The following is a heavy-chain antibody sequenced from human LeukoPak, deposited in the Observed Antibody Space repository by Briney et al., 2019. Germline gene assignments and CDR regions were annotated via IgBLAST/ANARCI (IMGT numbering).Heavy chain of an antibody. CDR2: ISAYNGNT. J-gene: IGHJ5*02. V-gene: IGHV1-18*01. CDR1: GYTFTSYG. D-gene: IGHD3-22*01. Sequence: SVKVSCKASGYTFTSYGISWVRQAPGQGLEWMGWISAYNGNTNYAQKLQGRVTMTTDTSTSTAYMELRSLRSGDTAVYYCAREYYYDSMVFDPWGRGTLVTVSS. CDR3: AREYYYDSMVFDP.